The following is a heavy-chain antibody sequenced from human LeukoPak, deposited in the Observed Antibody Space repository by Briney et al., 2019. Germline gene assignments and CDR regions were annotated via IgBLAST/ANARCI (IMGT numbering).Heavy chain of an antibody. CDR3: TTALVGARDY. D-gene: IGHD1-26*01. V-gene: IGHV3-15*01. CDR2: IKSIPDGGTT. J-gene: IGHJ4*02. CDR1: GFTFNNAW. Sequence: GGSLRLSCAASGFTFNNAWMSWVRQAPGKGLEWVGRIKSIPDGGTTDYAAPVKGRFTISRDDSKNTLYLQMNSLKTEDTAVYYCTTALVGARDYWGQGTLVTVSS.